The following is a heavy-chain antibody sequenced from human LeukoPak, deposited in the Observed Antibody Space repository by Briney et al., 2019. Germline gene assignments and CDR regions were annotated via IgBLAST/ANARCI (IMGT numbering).Heavy chain of an antibody. CDR1: GGSIISSLYH. J-gene: IGHJ6*03. CDR2: VFHSGNT. V-gene: IGHV4-39*01. D-gene: IGHD1-1*01. CDR3: ARQIVGTSWNYYYSYIDV. Sequence: SETLSLTCSVSGGSIISSLYHWGWLRQAPGKGRQWIGNVFHSGNTYYSPSLQSRVAISIDTSKNRFSLKLTSVTAADTAVYYCARQIVGTSWNYYYSYIDVWGNGTSVSVSS.